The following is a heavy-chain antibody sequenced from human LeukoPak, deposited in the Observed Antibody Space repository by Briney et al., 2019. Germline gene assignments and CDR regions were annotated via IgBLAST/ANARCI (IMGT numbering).Heavy chain of an antibody. CDR1: GASISTYY. CDR3: ARVSMTDWNFDY. CDR2: LYSRGSP. V-gene: IGHV4-59*01. D-gene: IGHD1-1*01. J-gene: IGHJ4*02. Sequence: PSETLSLTCTVSGASISTYYWSWIRQSPGKGLEWIGYLYSRGSPNYNPSLKSRVTISVDTSKNQFSLKLSSVTAADTAVYYCARVSMTDWNFDYWGQGTLVTVSS.